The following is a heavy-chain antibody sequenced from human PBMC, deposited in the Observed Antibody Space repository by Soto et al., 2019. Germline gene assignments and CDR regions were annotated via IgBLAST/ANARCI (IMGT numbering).Heavy chain of an antibody. V-gene: IGHV1-69*02. CDR2: IIPILGIA. D-gene: IGHD5-18*01. CDR1: GGTFSSYT. CDR3: ARLPAMVNLYYYGMDV. J-gene: IGHJ6*02. Sequence: ASVKVSCKASGGTFSSYTISWVRQAPGQGLEWMGRIIPILGIANYAQKFQGRVTITADKSTSTAYMELSSLRSEDTAVYYCARLPAMVNLYYYGMDVWGQGTTVTVSS.